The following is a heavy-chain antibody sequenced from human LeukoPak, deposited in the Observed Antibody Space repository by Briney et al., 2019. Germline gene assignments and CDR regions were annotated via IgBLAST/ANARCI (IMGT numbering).Heavy chain of an antibody. Sequence: GGSLRLSCEASGLIFSSYWMSWVRQAPGKGLEWVANIKHDGSEKYYVDSVKGRFTISRDNAKNSLHLQMNSLRAEDTAVYYCASRNNMDVWGQGTTVSVSS. CDR1: GLIFSSYW. CDR2: IKHDGSEK. J-gene: IGHJ6*02. V-gene: IGHV3-7*01. D-gene: IGHD1/OR15-1a*01. CDR3: ASRNNMDV.